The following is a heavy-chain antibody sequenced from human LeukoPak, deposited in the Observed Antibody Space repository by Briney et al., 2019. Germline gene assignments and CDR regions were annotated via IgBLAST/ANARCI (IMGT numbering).Heavy chain of an antibody. D-gene: IGHD6-19*01. V-gene: IGHV4-59*10. J-gene: IGHJ4*02. CDR2: IYSSGTT. CDR3: ARIQRGHGSAAV. Sequence: PSEPLSLTCAVYGGSFSGNYWSWIRQPAGKGLEWIGRIYSSGTTNYNPSLKSRLTMSVDTSKNQFSLKLSSVTAADTAVYYCARIQRGHGSAAVWGQGTLVTVSS. CDR1: GGSFSGNY.